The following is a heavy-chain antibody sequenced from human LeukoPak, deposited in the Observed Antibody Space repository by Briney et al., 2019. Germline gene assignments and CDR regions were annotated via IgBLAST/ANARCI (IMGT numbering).Heavy chain of an antibody. V-gene: IGHV3-48*03. Sequence: GGSLRLSCAASGFSFSVYEMHWVRRAPAGGLEWIADISGSDTSTYYADSVKGRFTISRDNAKNSLYLQMNRLRVEDTAVYYCTTLTVASNFDYWGQGTLVTVSS. CDR2: ISGSDTST. J-gene: IGHJ4*02. D-gene: IGHD6-19*01. CDR3: TTLTVASNFDY. CDR1: GFSFSVYE.